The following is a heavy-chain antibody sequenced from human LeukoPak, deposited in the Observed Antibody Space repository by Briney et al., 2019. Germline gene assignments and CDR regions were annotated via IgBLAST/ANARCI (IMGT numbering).Heavy chain of an antibody. Sequence: GGFLRLSCAASGFTFSSYWMHWVRQAPGKGLVWVSRINSDGSSTSYADSVKGRFTISRDNAKNTLYLQMNSLRAEDAAVYYCARAGGNPFKTLDYWGQGTLVTVSS. CDR1: GFTFSSYW. J-gene: IGHJ4*02. CDR2: INSDGSST. CDR3: ARAGGNPFKTLDY. V-gene: IGHV3-74*01. D-gene: IGHD4-23*01.